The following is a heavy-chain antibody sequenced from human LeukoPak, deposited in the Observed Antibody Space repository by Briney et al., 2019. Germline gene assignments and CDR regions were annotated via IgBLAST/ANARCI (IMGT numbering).Heavy chain of an antibody. CDR1: GFSFSSYA. V-gene: IGHV3-23*01. CDR3: AKQFVYSGGYYYFDY. CDR2: ISGSGAST. Sequence: GGSLRLSCAASGFSFSSYAMSWVRQALAKGLEWVSTISGSGASTFYADSVKGRFNISRDNPQNTRHLQINSLRAEDTAVYYCAKQFVYSGGYYYFDYWGQGALVTVSS. D-gene: IGHD3-22*01. J-gene: IGHJ4*02.